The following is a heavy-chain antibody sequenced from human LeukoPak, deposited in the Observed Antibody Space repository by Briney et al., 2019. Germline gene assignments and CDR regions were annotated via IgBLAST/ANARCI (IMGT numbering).Heavy chain of an antibody. J-gene: IGHJ3*02. CDR2: INHSGST. Sequence: SETLSLTCAVYGGSFSGYYWSWIRQPPGKGLEWIGEINHSGSTNYNPSLKSRVTISVDTSKNQFSLKLSSVTAADTAVYYCARDISGGAGGDAFDIWGQGTMVTVSS. V-gene: IGHV4-34*01. CDR3: ARDISGGAGGDAFDI. D-gene: IGHD3-16*01. CDR1: GGSFSGYY.